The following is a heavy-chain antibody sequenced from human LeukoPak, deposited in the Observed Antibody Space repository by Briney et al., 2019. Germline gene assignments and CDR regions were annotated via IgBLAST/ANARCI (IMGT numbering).Heavy chain of an antibody. Sequence: SVKVSCKASGGTFSSYAISWVRQAPGQGLEWMGGIIPIFGTANYAQKFQGRVTITADESTSTAYMELSSLRSEDTAVYYCARGRYDFWSGYQTLGYYYYYYMDVWGKGTTVTVSS. J-gene: IGHJ6*03. CDR2: IIPIFGTA. CDR1: GGTFSSYA. D-gene: IGHD3-3*01. CDR3: ARGRYDFWSGYQTLGYYYYYYMDV. V-gene: IGHV1-69*13.